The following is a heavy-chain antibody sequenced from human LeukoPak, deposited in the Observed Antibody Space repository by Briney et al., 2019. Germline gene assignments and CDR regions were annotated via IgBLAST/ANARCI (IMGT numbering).Heavy chain of an antibody. V-gene: IGHV3-64*01. CDR3: ARGSGSYYDAFDI. J-gene: IGHJ3*02. D-gene: IGHD3-10*01. Sequence: GGSLRLSCAASGFTFSSSSMHWVRQAPGKGLEYVSGISSNGRGTYSANSVKGRFTISRDNSKNTLYLQMGSLRPEDMAVYYCARGSGSYYDAFDIWGQGTMVTVSS. CDR1: GFTFSSSS. CDR2: ISSNGRGT.